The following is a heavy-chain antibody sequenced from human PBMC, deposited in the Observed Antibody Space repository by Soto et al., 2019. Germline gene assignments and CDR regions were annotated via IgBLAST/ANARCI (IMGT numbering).Heavy chain of an antibody. V-gene: IGHV1-2*02. J-gene: IGHJ6*02. CDR1: GYTFTGYY. CDR3: ARFPLLERGMDV. D-gene: IGHD1-1*01. Sequence: ASVKVSCKASGYTFTGYYMHWVRQAPGQGLEWMGWINPNSGGTNYAQKFQGRVTMTRDTSISTAYMELSRLRSDDTAVYYCARFPLLERGMDVWGQGTTVTVSS. CDR2: INPNSGGT.